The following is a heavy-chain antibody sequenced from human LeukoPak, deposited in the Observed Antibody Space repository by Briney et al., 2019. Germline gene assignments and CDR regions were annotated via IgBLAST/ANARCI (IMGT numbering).Heavy chain of an antibody. CDR2: ISAYNGNT. J-gene: IGHJ6*02. V-gene: IGHV1-18*01. Sequence: GASVKVSCKASGYTFTSYGISWVRQAPGQGLEWMGWISAYNGNTNYAQKLQGRVTMTTDTSTSTAYMELRSLRSDDTAVYCCAREGLGSTYYYYGMDVWGQGTTVTVSS. D-gene: IGHD6-19*01. CDR3: AREGLGSTYYYYGMDV. CDR1: GYTFTSYG.